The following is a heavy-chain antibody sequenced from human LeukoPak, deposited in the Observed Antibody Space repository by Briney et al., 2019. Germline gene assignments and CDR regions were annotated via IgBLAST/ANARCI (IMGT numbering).Heavy chain of an antibody. V-gene: IGHV4-30-4*08. CDR3: ARDGYYGSGSPHYMDV. Sequence: PSETLSLTCTVSGGSISSGDYYWSWIRQPPGKGLEWIGYIYYSGSTYYNPSLKSRVTISVDTSKNQFPLKLSSVTAADTAVYYCARDGYYGSGSPHYMDVWGKGTTVTVSS. CDR2: IYYSGST. J-gene: IGHJ6*03. D-gene: IGHD3-10*01. CDR1: GGSISSGDYY.